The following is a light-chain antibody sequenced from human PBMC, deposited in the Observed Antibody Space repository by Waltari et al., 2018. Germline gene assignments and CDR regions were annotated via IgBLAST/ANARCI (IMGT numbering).Light chain of an antibody. J-gene: IGLJ2*01. CDR1: SSNIGAGYD. Sequence: QSVLTQPPSVSGAPGQRVTISCPGSSSNIGAGYDVQWYQHLPGTAPKLLIYGISVRPSGVPNRFSHSKSGASASLAITGLQADDEGHYYCQSYDSSLDSVVFGGGTKLTVL. CDR2: GIS. V-gene: IGLV1-40*01. CDR3: QSYDSSLDSVV.